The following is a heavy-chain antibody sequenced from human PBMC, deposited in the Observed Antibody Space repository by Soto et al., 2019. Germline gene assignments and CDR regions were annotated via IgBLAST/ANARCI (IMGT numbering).Heavy chain of an antibody. Sequence: GASVKVSCKASGYTFTSYDINWVRQATGKGLEWMGWMNPNSGNTGYAQKFQGRVTMTRKTSISTAYMELSSLRSEDTAVYYCARGGIVVVPAAIQHYYYGMDVWG. D-gene: IGHD2-2*01. V-gene: IGHV1-8*01. J-gene: IGHJ6*02. CDR2: MNPNSGNT. CDR1: GYTFTSYD. CDR3: ARGGIVVVPAAIQHYYYGMDV.